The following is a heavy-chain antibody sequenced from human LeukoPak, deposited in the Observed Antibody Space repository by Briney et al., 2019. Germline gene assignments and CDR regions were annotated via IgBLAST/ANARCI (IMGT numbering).Heavy chain of an antibody. Sequence: PGGSLRLSCAASGFTFSNYAMNWVRQAPGKGLEWVSVISGSGGSTYYADSVKGRFTISRDNSKNTLYPQMNSLRAEDTAVYYCAKGCSDSCYSAGCYWGQGTLVTVSS. V-gene: IGHV3-23*01. CDR1: GFTFSNYA. J-gene: IGHJ4*02. D-gene: IGHD2-15*01. CDR2: ISGSGGST. CDR3: AKGCSDSCYSAGCY.